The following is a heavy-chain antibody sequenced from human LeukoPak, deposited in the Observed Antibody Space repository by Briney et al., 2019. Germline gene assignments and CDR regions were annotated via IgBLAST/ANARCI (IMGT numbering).Heavy chain of an antibody. J-gene: IGHJ5*02. CDR3: ARVIAAAGTEWFDP. Sequence: SQTLSLTCTVSGGSISGYYWSWIRQPPGKGLEWIGYIYYSGSTNYNPSLKSRVTISVDTSKNQFSLKLSSVTAADTAVYYCARVIAAAGTEWFDPWGQGTLVTVSS. V-gene: IGHV4-59*01. CDR2: IYYSGST. D-gene: IGHD6-13*01. CDR1: GGSISGYY.